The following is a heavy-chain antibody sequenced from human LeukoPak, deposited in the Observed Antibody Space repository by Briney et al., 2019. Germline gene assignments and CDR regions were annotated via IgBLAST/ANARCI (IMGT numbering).Heavy chain of an antibody. J-gene: IGHJ4*02. CDR2: IYYSGST. D-gene: IGHD5-24*01. V-gene: IGHV4-39*07. CDR1: GSSISSSSYY. CDR3: AREILFHSERWLKFFDY. Sequence: SETLSLTYTVSGSSISSSSYYWGWIRQPQGKGLEWIESIYYSGSTYYNPSLKSRVTISVDTSKNQFSLKLSSVTAADTAVYYCAREILFHSERWLKFFDYWGQGTLVTVSS.